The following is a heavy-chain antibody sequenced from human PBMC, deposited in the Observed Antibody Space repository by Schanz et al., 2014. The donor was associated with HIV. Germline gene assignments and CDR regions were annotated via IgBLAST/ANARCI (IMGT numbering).Heavy chain of an antibody. Sequence: QVQLVESGGGVVQPGRSLRLSCAASGFTFSSYGMHWVRQAPGKGLEWVAIISSDGSYKYYADSVKGRFTISRDNSKNTLYLQMNSLRAEDTAVYYCAKDQGYDFWSGYYNYYGMDVWGQGTTVTVSS. CDR2: ISSDGSYK. D-gene: IGHD3-3*01. CDR1: GFTFSSYG. V-gene: IGHV3-30*18. J-gene: IGHJ6*02. CDR3: AKDQGYDFWSGYYNYYGMDV.